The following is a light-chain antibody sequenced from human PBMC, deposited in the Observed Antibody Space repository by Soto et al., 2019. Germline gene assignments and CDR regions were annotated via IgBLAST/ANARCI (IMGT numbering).Light chain of an antibody. CDR2: AAS. CDR3: QQCYSSPRT. Sequence: DIQMTQSPSTLSVGVGDRVTITCRESQRISTYLNWYQQKPGKAPTLLIYAASSLQSGVPSRFSGGGSGTDFTLTINTLQPEDFATYFCQQCYSSPRTFGQGTKVEIK. CDR1: QRISTY. V-gene: IGKV1-39*01. J-gene: IGKJ1*01.